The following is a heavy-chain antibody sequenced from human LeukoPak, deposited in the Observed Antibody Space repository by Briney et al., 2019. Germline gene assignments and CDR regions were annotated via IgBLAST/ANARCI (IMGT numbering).Heavy chain of an antibody. Sequence: LPGGSLRLSCAASGFTFSSYWMTWVRQAPGKGLEWVGNIKGDGSEKYYVDSVKGRFTISRDNAKNSVYLQMNSLRGEDTAVYYCVRGAGTGWRFDYWGQGTLVTVSS. CDR2: IKGDGSEK. CDR1: GFTFSSYW. V-gene: IGHV3-7*01. J-gene: IGHJ4*02. D-gene: IGHD6-19*01. CDR3: VRGAGTGWRFDY.